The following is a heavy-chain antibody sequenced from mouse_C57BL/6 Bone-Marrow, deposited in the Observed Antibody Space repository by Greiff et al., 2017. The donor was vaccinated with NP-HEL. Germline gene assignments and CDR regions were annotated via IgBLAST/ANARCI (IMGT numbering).Heavy chain of an antibody. Sequence: QVQLQQSGPELVKPGASVKISCKASGYAFSSSWMNWVKQRPGKGLEWIGRIYPGDGDTNYNGKFKGKATLTADKSSSTAYMQLSSLTSEDSAVYFCARTIYEGYDYDSTDYWGQGTTLTVSS. CDR1: GYAFSSSW. J-gene: IGHJ2*01. CDR3: ARTIYEGYDYDSTDY. D-gene: IGHD2-4*01. V-gene: IGHV1-82*01. CDR2: IYPGDGDT.